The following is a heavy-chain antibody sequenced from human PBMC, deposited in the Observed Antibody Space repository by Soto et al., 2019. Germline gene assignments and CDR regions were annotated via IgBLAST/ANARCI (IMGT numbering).Heavy chain of an antibody. Sequence: GASVKVSCKASGGTFSSYTISWVRQAPGQGLEWMGRIIPILGRTNYAQKFQGRVTMTTDKSTSTVYMELSSLRSEDTAVYYCARDGYCSGGSCPSLYYYYYMDVWGKGTTVTVSS. J-gene: IGHJ6*03. V-gene: IGHV1-69*08. D-gene: IGHD2-15*01. CDR3: ARDGYCSGGSCPSLYYYYYMDV. CDR2: IIPILGRT. CDR1: GGTFSSYT.